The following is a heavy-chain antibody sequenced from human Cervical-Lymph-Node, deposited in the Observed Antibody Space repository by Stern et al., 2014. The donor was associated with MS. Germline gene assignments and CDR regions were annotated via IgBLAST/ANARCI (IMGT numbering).Heavy chain of an antibody. CDR2: IIPIFNAP. J-gene: IGHJ4*02. V-gene: IGHV1-69*01. CDR3: ARDGVRAAAGRTLDN. Sequence: VQLVESGAEMKKPGSSVKVSCKTSGGTFSSYAISWVRQAPGQGLEWMGGIIPIFNAPDYAQNFQGRLTITADESTSTAYMELSSLRSEDTAIYYCARDGVRAAAGRTLDNWGQGTLVTVSS. D-gene: IGHD6-13*01. CDR1: GGTFSSYA.